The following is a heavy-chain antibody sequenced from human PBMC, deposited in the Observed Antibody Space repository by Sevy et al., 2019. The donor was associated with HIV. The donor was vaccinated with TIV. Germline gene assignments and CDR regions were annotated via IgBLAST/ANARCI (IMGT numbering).Heavy chain of an antibody. J-gene: IGHJ6*02. CDR1: GDSVSSNSAA. D-gene: IGHD3-10*01. Sequence: QSQTLSLTCVISGDSVSSNSAAWNWIRQSPSRGLEWLGRTYYRSKWYNDYAVSVKSRITINPDTSKNQFSLQLNSVTPEDTAVYYCARGDYFGSGISNYYYYGMDVWGQGTTVTVSS. CDR2: TYYRSKWYN. V-gene: IGHV6-1*01. CDR3: ARGDYFGSGISNYYYYGMDV.